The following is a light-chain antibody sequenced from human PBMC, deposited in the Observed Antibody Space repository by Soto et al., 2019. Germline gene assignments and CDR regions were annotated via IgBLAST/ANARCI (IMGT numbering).Light chain of an antibody. J-gene: IGKJ2*01. CDR2: DAS. Sequence: EIVLTQSPATLSLSPGERATLSCRASQSVSSYLAWYQQKPGQAPRLLIYDASNRATGIPARFSGSGSGTDFTLTISSLEPEDFAVYYCQQRSTWPRTFGPGTKLEIK. CDR3: QQRSTWPRT. CDR1: QSVSSY. V-gene: IGKV3-11*01.